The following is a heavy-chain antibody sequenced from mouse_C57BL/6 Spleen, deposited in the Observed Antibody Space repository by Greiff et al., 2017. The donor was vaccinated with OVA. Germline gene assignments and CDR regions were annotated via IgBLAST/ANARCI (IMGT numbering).Heavy chain of an antibody. Sequence: VQLQQPGAELVKPGASVKLSCKASGYTFTSYWMHWVKQRPGQGLEWIGMIHPNSGSTNYNEKFKSKATLTVDKSSSTAYMQLSSLTSEDSAVYYCARSGAYYSNYDAMDYWGQGTSVTVSS. D-gene: IGHD2-5*01. CDR3: ARSGAYYSNYDAMDY. CDR2: IHPNSGST. J-gene: IGHJ4*01. CDR1: GYTFTSYW. V-gene: IGHV1-64*01.